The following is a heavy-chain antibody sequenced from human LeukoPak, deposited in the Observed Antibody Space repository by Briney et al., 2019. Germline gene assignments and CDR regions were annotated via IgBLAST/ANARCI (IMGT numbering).Heavy chain of an antibody. CDR2: IYYSGST. Sequence: PSETLSLTCTVSGVSISSYYWSWIRQPPGKGLEWIGYIYYSGSTNYNPSLKSRVTISVDTSKSQFSLKLRSVTAADTAVYYCARQEGGIVGPYWGQGTLVTVSS. D-gene: IGHD1-26*01. V-gene: IGHV4-59*01. CDR3: ARQEGGIVGPY. CDR1: GVSISSYY. J-gene: IGHJ4*02.